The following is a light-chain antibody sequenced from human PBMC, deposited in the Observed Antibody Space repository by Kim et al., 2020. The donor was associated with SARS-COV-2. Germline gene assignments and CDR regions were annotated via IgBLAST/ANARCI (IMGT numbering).Light chain of an antibody. CDR3: CSLDTNTDAVV. CDR1: GLRNFY. V-gene: IGLV3-19*01. CDR2: NRD. J-gene: IGLJ1*01. Sequence: SSELTQDPAVSVALGQTVTITCQGDGLRNFYASWYQQRPGQAPRLLFYNRDTRPSGIPDRFSASSSENTASLTITGAQAEDEADYSCCSLDTNTDAVVFG.